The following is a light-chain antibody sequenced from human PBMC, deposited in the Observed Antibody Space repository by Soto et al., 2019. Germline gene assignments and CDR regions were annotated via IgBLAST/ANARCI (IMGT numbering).Light chain of an antibody. CDR3: HQYGYSPNT. V-gene: IGKV3-20*01. CDR1: RSVSSRY. J-gene: IGKJ2*01. CDR2: GAS. Sequence: EIVLTQSPGTLSLSPGERATLSCRASRSVSSRYLAWYQQKAGQAPRLLISGASSRATGITDRFSCSGSGTDFALIISRLEPEDFAMYYCHQYGYSPNTFGQGTKVEIK.